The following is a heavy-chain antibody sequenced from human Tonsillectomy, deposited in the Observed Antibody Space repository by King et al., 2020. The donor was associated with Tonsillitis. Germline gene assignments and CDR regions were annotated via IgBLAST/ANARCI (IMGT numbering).Heavy chain of an antibody. CDR2: VYYSGNT. Sequence: QLQESGPGLVKPSETLSLTCTVSGGSISSTSYYWVWIRQPPGKGLEWIGSVYYSGNTYYNQSLKSRVTISVDTSKNQFSLKLSSVTAADTAVYYCVRLSRVGFSAATTMRLDYWGQGTLVTVSS. CDR3: VRLSRVGFSAATTMRLDY. V-gene: IGHV4-39*01. CDR1: GGSISSTSYY. J-gene: IGHJ4*02. D-gene: IGHD4-11*01.